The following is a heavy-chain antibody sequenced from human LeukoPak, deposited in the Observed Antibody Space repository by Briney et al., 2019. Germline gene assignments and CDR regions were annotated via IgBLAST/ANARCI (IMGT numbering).Heavy chain of an antibody. CDR3: ARDRLDHYYGSGSPNYYFDY. Sequence: GASVKVSCKASGGTFSSYAISWVRQAPGQGLEWMGIINPSGGSTSYAQKFQGRVTMTRDTSTSTVYMELSSLRSEDTAVYYCARDRLDHYYGSGSPNYYFDYWGQGTLVTVSS. J-gene: IGHJ4*02. D-gene: IGHD3-10*01. CDR1: GGTFSSYA. CDR2: INPSGGST. V-gene: IGHV1-46*01.